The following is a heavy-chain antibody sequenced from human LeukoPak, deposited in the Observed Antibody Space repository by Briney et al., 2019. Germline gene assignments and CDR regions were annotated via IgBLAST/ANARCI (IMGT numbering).Heavy chain of an antibody. CDR3: ARGSGSYLYYYYYYMDV. CDR1: GGTFSSYA. J-gene: IGHJ6*03. V-gene: IGHV1-69*06. Sequence: SVKVSCKASGGTFSSYAISWVRQAPGQGLEWMGGIIPIFGTANYAQKFQGRVTITADKSASTDYMEMSSLRSEDTAVYYCARGSGSYLYYYYYYMDVWGKGTTVTISS. CDR2: IIPIFGTA. D-gene: IGHD3-10*01.